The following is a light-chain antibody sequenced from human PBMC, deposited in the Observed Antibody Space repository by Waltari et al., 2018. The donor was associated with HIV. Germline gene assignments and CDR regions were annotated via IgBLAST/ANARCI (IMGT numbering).Light chain of an antibody. CDR1: CPNTGQNT. V-gene: IGLV1-44*01. CDR2: GRK. CDR3: AGWDERLDVYV. J-gene: IGLJ1*01. Sequence: QSGLTQPPSASGAPGRGVTTSCSGSCPNTGQNTVNWYQQSQGSAPKLLIDGRKLRAPGVPGCFASSKSGTSASLVISGLQSDGEAEYYCAGWDERLDVYVFGPGTTVTVL.